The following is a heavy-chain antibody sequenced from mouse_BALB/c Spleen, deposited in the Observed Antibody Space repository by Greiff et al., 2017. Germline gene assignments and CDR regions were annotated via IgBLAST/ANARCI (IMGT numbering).Heavy chain of an antibody. V-gene: IGHV5-6*01. CDR1: GFAFSSYD. CDR3: ARQEDYAMDY. J-gene: IGHJ4*01. Sequence: EVQLVESGGGLVKPGGSLKLSCAASGFAFSSYDMSWVRQTPEKRLEWVATISSGGSYTYYPDSVKGRFTISRDNAKNTLYLQMSSLKSEDTAMYYCARQEDYAMDYWGQGTSVTVSA. CDR2: ISSGGSYT.